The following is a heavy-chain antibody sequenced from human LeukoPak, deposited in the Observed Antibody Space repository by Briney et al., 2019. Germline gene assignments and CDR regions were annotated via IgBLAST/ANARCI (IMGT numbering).Heavy chain of an antibody. V-gene: IGHV3-23*01. D-gene: IGHD1-26*01. CDR1: GFTFSSYE. J-gene: IGHJ5*02. CDR3: AKDVWELRTGFDP. CDR2: ISSSGSSGKT. Sequence: PGGSLRLSCAASGFTFSSYEMNWVRQAPGKGLEWVSYISSSGSSGKTSYADAVKGRFTISRDNSKNTLYLQMSSLRAEDTAVYYCAKDVWELRTGFDPWGQGTLVTVSS.